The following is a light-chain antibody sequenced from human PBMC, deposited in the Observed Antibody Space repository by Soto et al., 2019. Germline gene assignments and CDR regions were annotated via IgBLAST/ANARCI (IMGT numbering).Light chain of an antibody. V-gene: IGLV1-44*01. CDR1: SSNIGNNT. CDR3: AAWDDSLNGPV. J-gene: IGLJ3*02. CDR2: TTN. Sequence: QSVLTQPPSASVTPGQRVSISCSGSSSNIGNNTVNWYQQFPETAPRLPIYTTNQRPSGVPDRFSGSKSGTSASLAISGLQSEDEADNYCAAWDDSLNGPVFGGGTKLTVL.